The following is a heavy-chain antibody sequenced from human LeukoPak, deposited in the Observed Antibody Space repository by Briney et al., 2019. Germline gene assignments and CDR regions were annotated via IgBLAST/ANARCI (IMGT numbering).Heavy chain of an antibody. CDR3: ARAVITFGAAVARGFDC. D-gene: IGHD3-16*01. CDR1: GGSFSTYY. Sequence: SETLSLTCSVSGGSFSTYYWSWIRQPPGKGLEWIGYIYYSGSTDYNPSLKSRVTISLDTSKNQFSLNLHSVTAADTAVYYCARAVITFGAAVARGFDCWGQGTLVTDSS. V-gene: IGHV4-59*01. J-gene: IGHJ4*02. CDR2: IYYSGST.